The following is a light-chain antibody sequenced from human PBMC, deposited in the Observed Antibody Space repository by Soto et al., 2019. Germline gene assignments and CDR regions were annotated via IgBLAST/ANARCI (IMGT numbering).Light chain of an antibody. CDR2: DAS. CDR1: QTIRSS. CDR3: QQHNDYTAVT. V-gene: IGKV1-5*01. J-gene: IGKJ2*01. Sequence: DIQMTQSPSTLSASVGDRVTITCRASQTIRSSLAWYQHKPGKAPKLLIVDASTLQTGVPSRFSGSGFGTEFTLTITGMQPDDFATYYCQQHNDYTAVTFGHGTKLEIK.